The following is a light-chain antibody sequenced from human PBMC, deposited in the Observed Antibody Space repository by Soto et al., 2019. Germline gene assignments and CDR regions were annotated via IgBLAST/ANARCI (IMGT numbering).Light chain of an antibody. J-gene: IGLJ2*01. CDR2: GNN. Sequence: QSVLTQPPSASGTPGQRVTISCSGSSSNIGSNPVNWYQQLPGTAPKLLIYGNNQRPSGVPDRFSGPKSGTSASLAISGLQSEDEADYYCAAWDDSLNGVVFGGGTKVTVL. V-gene: IGLV1-44*01. CDR3: AAWDDSLNGVV. CDR1: SSNIGSNP.